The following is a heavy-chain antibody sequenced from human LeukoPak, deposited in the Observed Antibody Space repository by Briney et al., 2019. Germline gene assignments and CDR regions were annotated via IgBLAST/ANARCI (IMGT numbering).Heavy chain of an antibody. J-gene: IGHJ5*02. CDR3: AKDLPLGYWPRTPLVLNYFDP. CDR2: ISASGGST. V-gene: IGHV3-23*01. CDR1: GFTFSSYA. D-gene: IGHD2-15*01. Sequence: GGSLRLSCAASGFTFSSYAMSWVRQAPGKGLEWVSLISASGGSTYYADSMQGRFTVSRDNSKNTLYLQIDSLRAEDTAVYYCAKDLPLGYWPRTPLVLNYFDPWGQGALVTVSS.